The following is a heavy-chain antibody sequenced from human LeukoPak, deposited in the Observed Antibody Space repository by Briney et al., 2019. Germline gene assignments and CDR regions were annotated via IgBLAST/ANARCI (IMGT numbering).Heavy chain of an antibody. CDR2: ISTYNGYT. CDR3: ARDLHGGSGWYDY. J-gene: IGHJ4*02. CDR1: GYTFKNYG. V-gene: IGHV1-18*01. D-gene: IGHD6-19*01. Sequence: ASVKVSCKASGYTFKNYGINWVRQAPGQGLEWMGWISTYNGYTNYEQKLQGRVTMTTDTSTSTAYMELRSLRSDDTAVYYCARDLHGGSGWYDYWGQGTLVTVSS.